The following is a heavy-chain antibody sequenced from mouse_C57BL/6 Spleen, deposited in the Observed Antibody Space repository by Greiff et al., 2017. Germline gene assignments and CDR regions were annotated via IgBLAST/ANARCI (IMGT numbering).Heavy chain of an antibody. J-gene: IGHJ1*03. V-gene: IGHV1-59*01. Sequence: VQLQQPGAELVRPGTSVKLSCKASGYTFTSYWMHWVKQRPGQGLEWIGVIDPSDSYTNYNQKFKGKATLTVDTSSSTAYMQLSSLTSEDSAVYYCARSVYYYGSSWYFDVWGTGTTVTVSS. D-gene: IGHD1-1*01. CDR2: IDPSDSYT. CDR1: GYTFTSYW. CDR3: ARSVYYYGSSWYFDV.